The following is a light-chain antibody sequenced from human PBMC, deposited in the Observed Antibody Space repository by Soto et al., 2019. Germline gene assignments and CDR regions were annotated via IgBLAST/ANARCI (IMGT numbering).Light chain of an antibody. Sequence: QSVLTQSPSVSAAPGQKVTISCSGTSSNIGNNYVSWYQQFPDTAPKLLIYDNIKRPSGIPDRFSGSKSGTSATLVITGLQTGDEADYYCGSWDSSLSAYVFGTGTKVTVL. CDR2: DNI. CDR3: GSWDSSLSAYV. J-gene: IGLJ1*01. V-gene: IGLV1-51*01. CDR1: SSNIGNNY.